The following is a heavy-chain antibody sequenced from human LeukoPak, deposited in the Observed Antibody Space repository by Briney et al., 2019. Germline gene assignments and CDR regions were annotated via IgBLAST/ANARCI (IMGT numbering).Heavy chain of an antibody. CDR1: GFTFSSYE. Sequence: GGSLRLSCAASGFTFSSYEMHWVRQAPGRGLEWVSYISSSDSTIYYADSVKGRFTISRDNAKNSLYLQMNSLRAEDTAVYYCARDYGGSSPFDYWGQGTLVTVSS. V-gene: IGHV3-48*03. J-gene: IGHJ4*02. CDR3: ARDYGGSSPFDY. CDR2: ISSSDSTI. D-gene: IGHD4-23*01.